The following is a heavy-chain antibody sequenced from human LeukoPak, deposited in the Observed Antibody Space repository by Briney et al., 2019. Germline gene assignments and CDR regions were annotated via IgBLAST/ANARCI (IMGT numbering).Heavy chain of an antibody. J-gene: IGHJ6*03. V-gene: IGHV4-61*02. Sequence: PSETLSLTCTVSGGSISSGSYYWSWIRQPAGKGLEWIGRIYTSGSTNYNPSLKSRVTISVDTSKNQFSLKLSSVTAADTAVYYCARSHLRPSGYYYMDVWGKGTTVTVSS. CDR3: ARSHLRPSGYYYMDV. CDR2: IYTSGST. CDR1: GGSISSGSYY.